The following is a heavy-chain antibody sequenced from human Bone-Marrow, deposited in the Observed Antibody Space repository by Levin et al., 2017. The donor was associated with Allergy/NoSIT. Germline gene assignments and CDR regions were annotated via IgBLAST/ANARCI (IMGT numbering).Heavy chain of an antibody. V-gene: IGHV4-34*01. CDR2: INHSGST. D-gene: IGHD6-19*01. CDR1: GGSFSGYY. J-gene: IGHJ6*02. CDR3: ARGSSGWYPHYYYYGMDG. Sequence: SQTLSLTCAVYGGSFSGYYWSWIRQPPGKGLEWIGEINHSGSTNYNPSLKSRVTISVDTSKNQFSLKLSSVTAADTAVYYCARGSSGWYPHYYYYGMDGWGQGTTVTVSS.